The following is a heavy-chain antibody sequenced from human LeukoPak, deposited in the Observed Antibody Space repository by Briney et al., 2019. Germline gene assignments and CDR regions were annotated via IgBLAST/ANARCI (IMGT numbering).Heavy chain of an antibody. CDR2: ISSSSYI. V-gene: IGHV3-21*01. J-gene: IGHJ4*02. Sequence: GGSLRLSCAASGFTFSSYSMNWVRQAPGKGLEWVSSISSSSYIYYADSVKGRFTISRDNAKNSLYLQMNSLRAEDTAVYYCARDKKSYYYGSGSYYNFDYWGQGTLVTVSS. CDR1: GFTFSSYS. CDR3: ARDKKSYYYGSGSYYNFDY. D-gene: IGHD3-10*01.